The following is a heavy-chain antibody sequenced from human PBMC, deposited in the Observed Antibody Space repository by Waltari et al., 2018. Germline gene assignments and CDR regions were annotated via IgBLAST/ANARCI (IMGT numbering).Heavy chain of an antibody. D-gene: IGHD1-26*01. V-gene: IGHV1-2*06. CDR2: INPNSGGT. CDR3: ARDRGATNKQEIDP. J-gene: IGHJ5*02. CDR1: GYTFTGYY. Sequence: QVQLVQSGAEVKKPGASVTVSCKASGYTFTGYYMHWVRQAPGQGLEWMGRINPNSGGTNYAQKFQGRVTMTRDTSISTAYMELSRLRSDDTAVYYCARDRGATNKQEIDPWGQGTLVTVSS.